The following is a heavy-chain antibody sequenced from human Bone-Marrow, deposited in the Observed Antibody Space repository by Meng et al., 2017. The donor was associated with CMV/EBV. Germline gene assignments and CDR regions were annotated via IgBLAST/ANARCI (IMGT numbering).Heavy chain of an antibody. CDR2: IYYSGST. J-gene: IGHJ3*02. Sequence: LSLTCTVSGGSISSGDYYWSWIRQPPGKGLEWIGYIYYSGSTYYNPSLKSRVTISVDTSKNQFSLKLSSVTAADTAVYYCARDLYDSSGYYPRNDAFDIWGQGTMVTVSS. CDR3: ARDLYDSSGYYPRNDAFDI. CDR1: GGSISSGDYY. V-gene: IGHV4-30-4*08. D-gene: IGHD3-22*01.